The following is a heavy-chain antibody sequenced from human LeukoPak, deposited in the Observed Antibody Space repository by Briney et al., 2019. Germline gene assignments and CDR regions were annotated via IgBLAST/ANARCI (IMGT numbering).Heavy chain of an antibody. CDR3: ARGRGDTAMVYFDY. J-gene: IGHJ4*02. V-gene: IGHV4-34*01. D-gene: IGHD5-18*01. CDR2: INHSGST. Sequence: SETLSLTCAVYGGSFSGYYWSWIRQPPGKGLEWIGEINHSGSTNYNPSLKSRVTISVDTSKNQFSLKLSSVTAADTAVYYCARGRGDTAMVYFDYWGQGTLVTVSS. CDR1: GGSFSGYY.